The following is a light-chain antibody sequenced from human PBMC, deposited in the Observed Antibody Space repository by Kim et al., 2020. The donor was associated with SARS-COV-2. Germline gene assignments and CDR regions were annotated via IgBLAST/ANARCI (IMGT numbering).Light chain of an antibody. J-gene: IGLJ1*01. CDR2: DVS. CDR1: SSDGGGYNY. V-gene: IGLV2-14*03. Sequence: SITISCTGTSSDGGGYNYVSWYQEHPGKAPKLMIYDVSNRPSGVSNRFSVSKSGNTASLTISGLQAEDEADYYCSSYTSSSTLYVFGTGTKVTVL. CDR3: SSYTSSSTLYV.